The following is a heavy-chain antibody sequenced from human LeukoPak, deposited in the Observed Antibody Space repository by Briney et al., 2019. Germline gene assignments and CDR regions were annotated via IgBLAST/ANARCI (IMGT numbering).Heavy chain of an antibody. D-gene: IGHD4-17*01. Sequence: SVKVSCKASVYTFTSYGISWVRQAPGQGLEWMVWMSTYYENTNLAQNVQHEVTITTDRSTNTPYMELSSLRSDDTAVYYCAREEYGDYGSYFDYWGQGTLVTVSS. J-gene: IGHJ4*02. CDR3: AREEYGDYGSYFDY. CDR1: VYTFTSYG. V-gene: IGHV1-18*01. CDR2: MSTYYENT.